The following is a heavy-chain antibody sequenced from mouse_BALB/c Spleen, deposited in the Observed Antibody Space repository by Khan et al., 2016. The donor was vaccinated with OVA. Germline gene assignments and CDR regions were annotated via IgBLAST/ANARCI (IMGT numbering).Heavy chain of an antibody. CDR2: ISSTGGT. CDR1: GYSITSDYA. D-gene: IGHD2-2*01. CDR3: ARALYYGYGYALDC. Sequence: LQQSGPGLVKPSQSLSLTCTVTGYSITSDYAWNWIRQFPGNKLEWMGYISSTGGTSYNPSLKSRISITRDTSKNQFFLQLKSVTTEDTATYYCARALYYGYGYALDCWGRGTSVTVSA. J-gene: IGHJ4*01. V-gene: IGHV3-2*02.